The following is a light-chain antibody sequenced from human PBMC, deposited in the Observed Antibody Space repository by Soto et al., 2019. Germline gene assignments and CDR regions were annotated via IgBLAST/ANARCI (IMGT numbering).Light chain of an antibody. V-gene: IGLV2-11*01. Sequence: QSVLTQPRSVSGSPGQSVTISCTGTSSDVGGYNSVSWYQQHPGKAPRLMISDVSRRPSGVPDRFSGSKSGNTASLTISGLQSEDEADYYCFSYAGSYTWVFGGGTKVTVL. CDR2: DVS. CDR3: FSYAGSYTWV. J-gene: IGLJ3*02. CDR1: SSDVGGYNS.